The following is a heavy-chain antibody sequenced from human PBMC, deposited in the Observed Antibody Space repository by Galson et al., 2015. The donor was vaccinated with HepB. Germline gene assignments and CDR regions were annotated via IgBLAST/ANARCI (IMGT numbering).Heavy chain of an antibody. J-gene: IGHJ3*02. CDR3: ARYYDASGPAGGGLDI. D-gene: IGHD3-22*01. CDR1: GFTVSSNF. V-gene: IGHV3-53*01. Sequence: SLRLSCAASGFTVSSNFMSWVRQAPGKGLEWVSTIYRGGTPYYADSVKGRFTISRDSSKNTVYLQMNSLRAEDTAVYFCARYYDASGPAGGGLDIWAQGTMVTVSS. CDR2: IYRGGTP.